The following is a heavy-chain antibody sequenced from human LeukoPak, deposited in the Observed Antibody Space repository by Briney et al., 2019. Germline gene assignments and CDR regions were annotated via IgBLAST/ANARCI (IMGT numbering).Heavy chain of an antibody. D-gene: IGHD3-3*01. CDR3: ARDFFWSGYYVDY. J-gene: IGHJ4*02. CDR1: GFTFSSYW. Sequence: GESLRLSCAASGFTFSSYWMHWVRQAPGKGVVWVSRINSDGSSTSYADSVKGRFTISRDNAKNTLYLQMNSLRAEDTAVYYCARDFFWSGYYVDYWGQGTLVTVSS. V-gene: IGHV3-74*01. CDR2: INSDGSST.